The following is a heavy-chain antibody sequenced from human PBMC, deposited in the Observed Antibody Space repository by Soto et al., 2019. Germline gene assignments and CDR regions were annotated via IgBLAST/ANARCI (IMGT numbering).Heavy chain of an antibody. D-gene: IGHD3-9*01. Sequence: QVQLVESGGGVVQPGKSLTLSCAASGFIFSNYPMHWVRQAPGKGLEWVALISNDGSNTYYADSVQGRFIITRDNSKNTVYMEMNRLRAEDAAVYYCARESYDILTDYFNRHFDYWGQGTLVTLSS. CDR2: ISNDGSNT. J-gene: IGHJ4*02. V-gene: IGHV3-30-3*01. CDR1: GFIFSNYP. CDR3: ARESYDILTDYFNRHFDY.